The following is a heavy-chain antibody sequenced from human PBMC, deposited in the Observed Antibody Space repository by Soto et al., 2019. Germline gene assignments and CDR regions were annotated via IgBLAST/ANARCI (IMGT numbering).Heavy chain of an antibody. J-gene: IGHJ4*02. CDR1: GGSISNYY. Sequence: SETLSLTCTVSGGSISNYYWSWIRQPPGKGLEWIGYIYYSGTTNYNPSLKSRLTISVDTSKNQFSLNLSSVTAADTAVYFCARVGPYYRDGSAYYYPFDYWGQGTLVTVSS. V-gene: IGHV4-59*01. D-gene: IGHD3-22*01. CDR2: IYYSGTT. CDR3: ARVGPYYRDGSAYYYPFDY.